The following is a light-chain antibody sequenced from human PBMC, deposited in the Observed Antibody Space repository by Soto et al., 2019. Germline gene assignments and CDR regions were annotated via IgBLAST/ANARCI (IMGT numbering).Light chain of an antibody. CDR2: EGS. CDR1: SSDVGSYNL. CDR3: CSYAVSSTFVV. V-gene: IGLV2-23*03. J-gene: IGLJ2*01. Sequence: QSALTQPASESGSPGQSITISCTGTSSDVGSYNLVSWYQQHPGKAPKLMIYEGSKRPSGVSNSFSGYKSGNTASLTISVLQVRDEDDYYFCSYAVSSTFVVFGGVTKLTVL.